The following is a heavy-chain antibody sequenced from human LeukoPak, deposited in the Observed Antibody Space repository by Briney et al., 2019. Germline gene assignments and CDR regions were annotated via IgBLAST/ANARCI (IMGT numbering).Heavy chain of an antibody. CDR2: IYHSGST. J-gene: IGHJ4*02. D-gene: IGHD1-7*01. Sequence: SETLSLTCTVSGYSISSGYYWGWIRQPPGKGLEWIGSIYHSGSTYYNPSLKSRVTISVDTSKNQFSLKLSSVTAADTAVYYCARVSGELELPFFDYWGQGTLVTVSS. V-gene: IGHV4-38-2*02. CDR1: GYSISSGYY. CDR3: ARVSGELELPFFDY.